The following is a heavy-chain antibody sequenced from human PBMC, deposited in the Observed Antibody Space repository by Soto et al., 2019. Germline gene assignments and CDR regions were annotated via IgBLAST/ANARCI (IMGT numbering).Heavy chain of an antibody. Sequence: QVQLVESGGGVVQPGRSLRLSCAASGFTFSNFGMHWVRQAPGKGLEWVAYISYDAANKYYADSVKGRFTISRDNSKNTLHLQMDSLSGDDTVLYYCASGTAFDHWGQGTLVSVSS. J-gene: IGHJ4*02. V-gene: IGHV3-30*03. CDR3: ASGTAFDH. CDR1: GFTFSNFG. CDR2: ISYDAANK. D-gene: IGHD2-21*02.